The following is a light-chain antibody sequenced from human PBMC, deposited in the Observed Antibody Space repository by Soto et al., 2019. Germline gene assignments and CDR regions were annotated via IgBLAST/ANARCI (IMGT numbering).Light chain of an antibody. V-gene: IGKV1-12*01. J-gene: IGKJ4*01. CDR3: QQANSFPRT. Sequence: DIQMTQSPSSVSASVGDRVTITCRARQDISSWLAWYQQKPGRAPKLLIYGASTLQSGVPSRFSGSGSGTDFTLTISSLQPEDSAIYYCQQANSFPRTFGGGTRVEIK. CDR1: QDISSW. CDR2: GAS.